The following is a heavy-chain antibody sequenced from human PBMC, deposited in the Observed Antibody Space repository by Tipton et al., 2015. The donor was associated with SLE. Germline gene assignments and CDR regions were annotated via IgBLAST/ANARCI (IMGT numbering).Heavy chain of an antibody. CDR2: IRYDGSNK. CDR3: AKDPHTAMGGDYFDY. J-gene: IGHJ4*02. Sequence: GSLRLSCAASGFTFSSYGMHWVRQAPGKGLEWVAFIRYDGSNKYYADSVKGRFTISRDNSKNTLYLQMNSLRAEDTAVYYCAKDPHTAMGGDYFDYWGQGTLVTVSS. D-gene: IGHD5-18*01. V-gene: IGHV3-30*02. CDR1: GFTFSSYG.